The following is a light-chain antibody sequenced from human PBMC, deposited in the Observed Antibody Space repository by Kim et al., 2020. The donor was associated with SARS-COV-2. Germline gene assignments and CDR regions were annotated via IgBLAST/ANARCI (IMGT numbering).Light chain of an antibody. J-gene: IGKJ1*01. V-gene: IGKV1-39*01. CDR2: AAS. CDR3: QHSYSTLPWT. Sequence: SVGDRVTITCRASQSISIYLNWYQQRPGKAPKLLIFAASSLQSGVPSRFSGSGSGTDFTLTISSLQPEDFANYFCQHSYSTLPWTFGPGTKVDIK. CDR1: QSISIY.